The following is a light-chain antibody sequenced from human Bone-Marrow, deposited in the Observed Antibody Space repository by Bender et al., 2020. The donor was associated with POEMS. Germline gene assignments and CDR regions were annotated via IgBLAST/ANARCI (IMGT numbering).Light chain of an antibody. CDR2: EAT. V-gene: IGLV2-23*01. CDR1: SSDVGSYDL. Sequence: QSALTQPASVSGSPGQSITISCTGTSSDVGSYDLVSWYQRHPGKAPKLIIYEATKRPSGVSDRFSGSKSGNTASLTISALRTEDEADYYCSSYATSTPVVFGGGTKLTVL. J-gene: IGLJ2*01. CDR3: SSYATSTPVV.